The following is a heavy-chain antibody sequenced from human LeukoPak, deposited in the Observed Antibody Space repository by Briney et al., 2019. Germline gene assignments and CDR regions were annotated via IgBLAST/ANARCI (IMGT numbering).Heavy chain of an antibody. J-gene: IGHJ3*02. D-gene: IGHD2-15*01. V-gene: IGHV1-69*13. CDR2: IIPIFGTA. CDR3: ARDLDSAAFDI. CDR1: GGTFSSYA. Sequence: ASVKVSCTASGGTFSSYAISWVRQAPGQGLEWMGGIIPIFGTANYAQKFQGRVTITADESTSTAYMELSSLRSGDTAVYYCARDLDSAAFDIWGQGTMVTVSS.